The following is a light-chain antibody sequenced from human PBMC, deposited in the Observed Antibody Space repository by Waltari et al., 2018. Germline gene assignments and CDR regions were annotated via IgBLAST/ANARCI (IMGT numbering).Light chain of an antibody. CDR1: QTVSNNF. CDR2: SAS. Sequence: EDVLTQSPGTLSLSPGERATLSCRASQTVSNNFLAWYQLRPGQAPRLLIHSASSRATGIPDRFSGTGSGTDFTLTISRLEPEDFEVYYCLQYGVSRTFGQGTKVEIK. J-gene: IGKJ1*01. V-gene: IGKV3-20*01. CDR3: LQYGVSRT.